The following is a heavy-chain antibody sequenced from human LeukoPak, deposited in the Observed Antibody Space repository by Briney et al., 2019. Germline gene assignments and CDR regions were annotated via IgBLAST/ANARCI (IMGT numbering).Heavy chain of an antibody. D-gene: IGHD3-9*01. V-gene: IGHV1-2*02. J-gene: IGHJ5*01. CDR1: GYTFTDYY. CDR2: FNPNSGGS. Sequence: ASVKVSCKASGYTFTDYYIQWARQAPGQGLEWMGWFNPNSGGSDYAQKFQGRVTMTGDTSISSGYMELSRLISDDTAVYYCAREKLRYFEKTGFDSWGQGTLVTVSS. CDR3: AREKLRYFEKTGFDS.